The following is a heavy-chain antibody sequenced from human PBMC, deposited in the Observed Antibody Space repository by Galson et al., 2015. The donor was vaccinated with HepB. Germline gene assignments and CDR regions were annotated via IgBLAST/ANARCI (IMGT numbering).Heavy chain of an antibody. CDR1: GYTFTSYG. Sequence: SVKVSCKASGYTFTSYGISWVRQAPGQGLEWMGWISAYNGNTNYAQKLQGRVTMTTDTSTSTAYMELRSLRSDDTAVYYCAREDYYDSSGYLGWFDPWGQGTLVTVSS. CDR3: AREDYYDSSGYLGWFDP. J-gene: IGHJ5*02. D-gene: IGHD3-22*01. V-gene: IGHV1-18*04. CDR2: ISAYNGNT.